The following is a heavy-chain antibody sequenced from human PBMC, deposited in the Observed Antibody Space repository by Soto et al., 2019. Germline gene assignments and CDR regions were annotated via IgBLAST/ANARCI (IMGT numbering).Heavy chain of an antibody. V-gene: IGHV2-5*02. J-gene: IGHJ5*02. D-gene: IGHD3-10*01. CDR2: IYWDDDK. CDR3: ARTMVRGVIRSGFDP. CDR1: GFSLSTSGVG. Sequence: QITLKESGPTLVKPTQTLTLTCTFSGFSLSTSGVGVGWIRQPPGKALEWLALIYWDDDKRYSPSLKSRLTIPKDTSKNQVVLTMTNMDPVDTATYYCARTMVRGVIRSGFDPWGQGTLVTVSS.